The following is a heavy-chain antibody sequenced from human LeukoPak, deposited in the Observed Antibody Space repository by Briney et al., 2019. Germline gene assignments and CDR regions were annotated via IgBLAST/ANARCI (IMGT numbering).Heavy chain of an antibody. CDR2: IPYDGSNK. CDR3: AKDICGGDCYPHGGY. D-gene: IGHD2-21*01. V-gene: IGHV3-30*02. Sequence: PGGSLGLSCAASGSTFSNYGMHWVRQVPGKGLEWVAFIPYDGSNKYYADSLKGRFTISRDNSKNTLYLQMNSLRAEDTAIYYCAKDICGGDCYPHGGYWGQGTLVTVSS. J-gene: IGHJ4*02. CDR1: GSTFSNYG.